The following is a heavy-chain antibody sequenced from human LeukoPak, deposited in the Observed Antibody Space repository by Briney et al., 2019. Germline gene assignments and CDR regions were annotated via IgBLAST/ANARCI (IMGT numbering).Heavy chain of an antibody. Sequence: GGSLRLSCAASGFTFSSYGMHWVRQAPGKGLEWVAIIWYDGSNKYYADSVKGRFTISRDNSKNTLYLQMNSLRAEDTAVYYCAREDVVARGFDYWGQGTLVTVSS. CDR2: IWYDGSNK. V-gene: IGHV3-33*01. D-gene: IGHD2-21*01. J-gene: IGHJ4*02. CDR1: GFTFSSYG. CDR3: AREDVVARGFDY.